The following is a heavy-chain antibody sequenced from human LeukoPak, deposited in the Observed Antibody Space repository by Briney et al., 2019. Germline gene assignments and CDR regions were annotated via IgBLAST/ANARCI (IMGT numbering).Heavy chain of an antibody. D-gene: IGHD3-10*01. J-gene: IGHJ1*01. CDR1: GYTFTSYG. Sequence: GASVKVSCKASGYTFTSYGISWVRQAPGQGLEWMGIINPSDGSTTYAQKFQGTVTMTRDTSTSTVYMELSSLRSEDTAVYYCATQWSFLYFQHWGQGTLVTVSS. CDR2: INPSDGST. CDR3: ATQWSFLYFQH. V-gene: IGHV1-46*01.